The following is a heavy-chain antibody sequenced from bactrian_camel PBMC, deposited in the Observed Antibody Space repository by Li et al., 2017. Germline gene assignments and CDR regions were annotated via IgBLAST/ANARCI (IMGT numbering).Heavy chain of an antibody. CDR1: GFTFGSYY. D-gene: IGHD1*01. Sequence: HVQLVESGGGLVQPGGSLRLSCATSGFTFGSYYMSWVRQAPGKGLEWVSSVRSDGSNTYYADSVKGRFTISRDNTKNTLYLQMNSLKPEDTAVYYCVRVLLGLERWGQGTQVTVS. CDR2: VRSDGSNT. J-gene: IGHJ4*01. V-gene: IGHV3-2*01. CDR3: VRVLLGLER.